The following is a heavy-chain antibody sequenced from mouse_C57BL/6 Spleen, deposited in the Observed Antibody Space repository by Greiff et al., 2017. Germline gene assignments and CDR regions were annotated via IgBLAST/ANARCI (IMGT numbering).Heavy chain of an antibody. D-gene: IGHD1-1*01. J-gene: IGHJ4*01. V-gene: IGHV14-2*01. CDR1: GFNIKDYY. CDR3: AIYYGSSYDYYAMDD. CDR2: IDPEDGET. Sequence: VQLKESGAELVKPGASVKLSCTASGFNIKDYYLHWVKQRTEQGLEWIGRIDPEDGETKYAPKFPGKATITADTSSNTAYLQLSSLTSEDTAVYDCAIYYGSSYDYYAMDDWGQGTSVTVPS.